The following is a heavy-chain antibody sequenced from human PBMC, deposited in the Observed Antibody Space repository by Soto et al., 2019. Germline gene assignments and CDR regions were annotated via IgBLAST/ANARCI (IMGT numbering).Heavy chain of an antibody. CDR1: GFTFSNAW. Sequence: GESLKISCAASGFTFSNAWMNWVRQAPGKGLEWVGRIKSKTDGGTTDYAAPVKGRFTISRDDSKNTLYLQMNSLKTEDTAVYYCTTDPGTFGGVIVIDYWGQGTLVTVSS. V-gene: IGHV3-15*07. J-gene: IGHJ4*02. D-gene: IGHD3-16*02. CDR3: TTDPGTFGGVIVIDY. CDR2: IKSKTDGGTT.